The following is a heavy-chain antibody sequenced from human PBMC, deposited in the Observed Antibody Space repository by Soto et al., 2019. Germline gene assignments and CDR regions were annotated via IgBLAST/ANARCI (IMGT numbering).Heavy chain of an antibody. CDR3: AKEYTSGWYYFDY. V-gene: IGHV3-30*18. Sequence: PGGSLRLSCAASGFTFSSYGMHWVRQAPGKGLEWVAVISYDGSNKYYADSVKGRFTISRDSSKNTLYLQMNSLRAEDTAVYHCAKEYTSGWYYFDYWGQGTLVTVSS. J-gene: IGHJ4*02. CDR1: GFTFSSYG. CDR2: ISYDGSNK. D-gene: IGHD6-19*01.